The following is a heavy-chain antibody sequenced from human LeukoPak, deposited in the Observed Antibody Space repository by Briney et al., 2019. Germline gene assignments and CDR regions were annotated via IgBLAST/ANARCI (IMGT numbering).Heavy chain of an antibody. J-gene: IGHJ4*02. CDR2: TSGSGGST. CDR3: AKASCYYGDYYCYFDH. V-gene: IGHV3-23*01. Sequence: GGSLRLSCAASGFTFSSYAMSWVRQAPGKGLEWVSATSGSGGSTHYADSVKGRSTISRDNSKNTLYLQMNSLRVEDTAVYYCAKASCYYGDYYCYFDHWGQGTLVSVSS. D-gene: IGHD4-17*01. CDR1: GFTFSSYA.